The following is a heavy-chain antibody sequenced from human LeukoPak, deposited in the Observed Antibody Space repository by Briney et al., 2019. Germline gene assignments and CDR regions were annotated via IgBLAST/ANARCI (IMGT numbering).Heavy chain of an antibody. CDR1: GFTFSSYS. CDR3: ARDYMIAAAGTNWFDP. J-gene: IGHJ5*02. V-gene: IGHV3-48*04. D-gene: IGHD6-13*01. CDR2: ISSSGSTI. Sequence: PGGSLRLSCAASGFTFSSYSMNWVRQAPGKGLEWVSYISSSGSTIYYADSVKGRFTISRDNAKNSLYLQMNSLRAEDTAVYYCARDYMIAAAGTNWFDPWGQGTLVTVSS.